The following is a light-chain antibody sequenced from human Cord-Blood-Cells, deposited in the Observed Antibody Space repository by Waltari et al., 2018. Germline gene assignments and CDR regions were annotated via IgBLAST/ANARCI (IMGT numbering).Light chain of an antibody. CDR2: RNK. V-gene: IGLV1-47*01. Sequence: QSVLTQPPSASGTPGQRVTISCSGSRSTIGRNYVYWYQQLPGTAPKLLIYRNKQRPSGVPDRFSCSKSGTSASLGMSGRRSEDEADYDCAAWEDSLSGPVFGGGTKLTVL. CDR3: AAWEDSLSGPV. CDR1: RSTIGRNY. J-gene: IGLJ3*02.